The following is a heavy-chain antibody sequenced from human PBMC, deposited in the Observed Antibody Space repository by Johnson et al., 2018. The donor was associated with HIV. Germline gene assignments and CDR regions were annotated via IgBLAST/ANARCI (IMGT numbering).Heavy chain of an antibody. Sequence: VQLVESGGGLVQPGGSLRLSCAASGFTLSSYDMHWVRQVTGKGLEWVSSIGTTGDTYYPGSVKGRFTISRENAKNSWYLQLNSLRAGDTAVYYCVRDAGPEGFHPWGAFDIWGQGTMVTVSS. CDR1: GFTLSSYD. D-gene: IGHD7-27*01. CDR2: IGTTGDT. CDR3: VRDAGPEGFHPWGAFDI. J-gene: IGHJ3*02. V-gene: IGHV3-13*01.